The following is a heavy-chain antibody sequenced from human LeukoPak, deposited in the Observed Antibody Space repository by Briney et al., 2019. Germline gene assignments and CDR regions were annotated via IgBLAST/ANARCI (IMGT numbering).Heavy chain of an antibody. CDR2: ISGSGGST. CDR3: AKSRGSGLFDY. D-gene: IGHD3-10*01. CDR1: GFTFSSNA. V-gene: IGHV3-23*01. Sequence: PGGSLRLSCAASGFTFSSNAMVWVRQAPGKGLEWVSGISGSGGSTYYADSVKGRFTISRDNSKNTLYLQMNSLRAEDTAVYYCAKSRGSGLFDYWGQGTLVTVAS. J-gene: IGHJ4*02.